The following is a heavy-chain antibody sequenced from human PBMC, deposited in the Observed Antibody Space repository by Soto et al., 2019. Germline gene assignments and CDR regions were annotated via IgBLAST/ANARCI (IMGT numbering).Heavy chain of an antibody. D-gene: IGHD2-15*01. Sequence: QVQLVESGGGVVQPGRSLRLSCAASGFTFSSYGMHWFRQAPGKGLEWVAVIWYDGSNKYYADSVKGRFTISRDNSKNTLYLQMNSLRAEDTAVYYCASGGRANVLDYWGQGTLVTVSS. CDR2: IWYDGSNK. V-gene: IGHV3-33*01. CDR1: GFTFSSYG. J-gene: IGHJ4*02. CDR3: ASGGRANVLDY.